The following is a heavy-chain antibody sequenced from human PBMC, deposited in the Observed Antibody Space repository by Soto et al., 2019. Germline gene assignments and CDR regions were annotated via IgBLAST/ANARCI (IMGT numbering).Heavy chain of an antibody. CDR3: ARERSSGAFDI. CDR2: MNPNSANT. Sequence: QVQLVQSGAEVKKPGASVKVSCKTSGYTFTRYDINWVRQATGQGLEWMGGMNPNSANTAYAQKFQGRVTMTRNTSIITAYMELSSLRSEDTAVYYCARERSSGAFDIWGQGTMVTVSS. V-gene: IGHV1-8*01. CDR1: GYTFTRYD. J-gene: IGHJ3*02. D-gene: IGHD1-26*01.